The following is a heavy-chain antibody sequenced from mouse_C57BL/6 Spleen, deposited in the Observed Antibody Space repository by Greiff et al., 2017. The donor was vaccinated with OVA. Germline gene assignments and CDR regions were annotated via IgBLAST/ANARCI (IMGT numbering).Heavy chain of an antibody. CDR2: IYPGDGDT. V-gene: IGHV1-82*01. CDR3: ARTYYGSSYAMDY. D-gene: IGHD1-1*01. CDR1: GYAFSSSW. J-gene: IGHJ4*01. Sequence: QVQLKESGPELVKPGASVKISCKASGYAFSSSWMHWVKQRPGQGLEWIGRIYPGDGDTNYNGKFKGKATLTADKSSSTAYMQLSSLTSEDSAVYFCARTYYGSSYAMDYWGQGTSVTVSS.